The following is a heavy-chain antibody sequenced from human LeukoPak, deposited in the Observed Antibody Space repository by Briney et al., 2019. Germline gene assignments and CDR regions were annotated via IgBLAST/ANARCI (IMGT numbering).Heavy chain of an antibody. D-gene: IGHD1-26*01. CDR1: GYSISSGYY. J-gene: IGHJ5*02. V-gene: IGHV4-38-2*02. CDR2: IYHSGTT. Sequence: SETLSLTCSVSGYSISSGYYWGWIRQPPGKGLEWIGTIYHSGTTFYNPSLQSRVTVSLDTSKNQFSLKLSSVTAADTAVYYCAREVRSAWASFDPWGQGTLVTVSS. CDR3: AREVRSAWASFDP.